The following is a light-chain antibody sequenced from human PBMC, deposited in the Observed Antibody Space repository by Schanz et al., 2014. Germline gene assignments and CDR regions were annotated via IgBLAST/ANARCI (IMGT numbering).Light chain of an antibody. CDR3: VLFTSRSLYV. V-gene: IGLV2-14*01. J-gene: IGLJ1*01. Sequence: QSALTQPASVSGSPGQSITISCTGTSSDVGGYNYVSWYQQNPGKAPKFIIYDVNNRPSGVSNRFSGSKSGNTASLTISGLRAEDESDYYCVLFTSRSLYVFGTATKLTVL. CDR1: SSDVGGYNY. CDR2: DVN.